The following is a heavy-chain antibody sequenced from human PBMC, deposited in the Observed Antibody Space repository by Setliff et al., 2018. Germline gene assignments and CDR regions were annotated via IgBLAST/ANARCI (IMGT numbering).Heavy chain of an antibody. CDR1: SDSISRTYD. D-gene: IGHD1-1*01. Sequence: SETLSLTCTVSSDSISRTYDWSSIRQPPGKGLEFIGYVYYTGNDNYDPFPGSRANMSVDASKNEISLKLKSVTAADTAVYYCAKGGTDRYFDFWGQGALVTVSS. J-gene: IGHJ4*02. CDR3: AKGGTDRYFDF. V-gene: IGHV4-59*01. CDR2: VYYTGND.